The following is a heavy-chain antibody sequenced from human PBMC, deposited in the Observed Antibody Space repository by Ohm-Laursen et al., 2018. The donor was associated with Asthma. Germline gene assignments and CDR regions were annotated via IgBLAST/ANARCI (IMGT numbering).Heavy chain of an antibody. CDR2: ISGSGGST. D-gene: IGHD2-15*01. CDR3: AKARGVNIVYCSGGSCQKPGGMDV. V-gene: IGHV3-23*01. J-gene: IGHJ6*02. CDR1: GFTFSSYA. Sequence: SLRLSCAASGFTFSSYAMSWVRQAPGKGLEWVSAISGSGGSTYYADSVKGRFTISRDNSKNTLYLQMNSLRAEDTAVYYCAKARGVNIVYCSGGSCQKPGGMDVWGQGTTVTVSS.